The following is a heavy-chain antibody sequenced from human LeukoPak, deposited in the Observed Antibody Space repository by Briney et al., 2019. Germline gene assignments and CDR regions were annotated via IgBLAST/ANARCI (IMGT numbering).Heavy chain of an antibody. Sequence: SETLSLTCTVSGGSIITNSYYWVWIRQPPGKGMEWIGTTYYTGSSFYNPSLKSRVAISVDTSKKQFSLKLSSVTAADTAVYYSARGARISGGSCYSSSCGVAWFDPWGQGTLVTVSS. D-gene: IGHD2-15*01. CDR1: GGSIITNSYY. CDR2: TYYTGSS. CDR3: ARGARISGGSCYSSSCGVAWFDP. V-gene: IGHV4-39*07. J-gene: IGHJ5*02.